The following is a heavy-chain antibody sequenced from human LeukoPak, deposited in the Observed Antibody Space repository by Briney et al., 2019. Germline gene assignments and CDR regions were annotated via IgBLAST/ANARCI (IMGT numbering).Heavy chain of an antibody. V-gene: IGHV3-30*04. J-gene: IGHJ6*03. CDR2: IQHDSSNK. D-gene: IGHD1-26*01. CDR1: GFTFSGCS. CDR3: AKSGEVGANYYYYYMDV. Sequence: PGGSLRLSCAASGFTFSGCSMHWVRQAPDKGLEWAAFIQHDSSNKYYADSVKGRFTISRDISKNTLYLQMNSLRAGDTAVYYCAKSGEVGANYYYYYMDVWGKGTTVTVSS.